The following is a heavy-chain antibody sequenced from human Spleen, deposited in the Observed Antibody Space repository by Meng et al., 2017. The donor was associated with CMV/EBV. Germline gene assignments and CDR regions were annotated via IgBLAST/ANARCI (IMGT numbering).Heavy chain of an antibody. D-gene: IGHD3-3*01. CDR3: ARVRVRFTLNWFDP. CDR2: IYYSGST. J-gene: IGHJ5*02. Sequence: SDGSISSGDYYWSWIRQPPGKALEWIGCIYYSGSTYYNPSLKSRVTISVDTSKNQFSLKLSSVTAADTAVYYCARVRVRFTLNWFDPWGQGTLVTVSS. V-gene: IGHV4-30-4*08. CDR1: DGSISSGDYY.